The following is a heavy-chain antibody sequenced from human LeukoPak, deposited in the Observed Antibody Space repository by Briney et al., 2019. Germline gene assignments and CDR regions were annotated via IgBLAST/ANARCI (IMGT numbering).Heavy chain of an antibody. CDR2: ISYDGGSK. CDR3: GNHDYSDYY. D-gene: IGHD4-11*01. V-gene: IGHV3-30*03. Sequence: GRSLRLSCAASKFTFSNYGMHWVRQAPGKGLEWVAVISYDGGSKFYADSVKGRFTISRDNSKNTVYLQMNSLRVEDTAVYYCGNHDYSDYYGGQGTLVTVSA. CDR1: KFTFSNYG. J-gene: IGHJ4*02.